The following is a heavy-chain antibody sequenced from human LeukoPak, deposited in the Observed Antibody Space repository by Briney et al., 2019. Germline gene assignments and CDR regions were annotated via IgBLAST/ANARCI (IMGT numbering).Heavy chain of an antibody. CDR1: GYTFTGYY. CDR2: MNPNSGNT. Sequence: ASVKVSCKASGYTFTGYYMHWVRQAPGQGLEWMGWMNPNSGNTGYAQKFQGRVTMTRNTSISTAYMELSSLRSEDTAVYYCARRRRSGSYLDYWGQGTLVAVSS. J-gene: IGHJ4*02. D-gene: IGHD1-26*01. V-gene: IGHV1-8*02. CDR3: ARRRRSGSYLDY.